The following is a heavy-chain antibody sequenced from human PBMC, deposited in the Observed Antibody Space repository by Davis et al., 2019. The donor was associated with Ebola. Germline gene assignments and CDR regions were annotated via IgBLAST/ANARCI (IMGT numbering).Heavy chain of an antibody. CDR1: GYTFTGYY. D-gene: IGHD3-3*01. Sequence: ASVKVSCKASGYTFTGYYMHWVRQAPGQGLEWMGWINPNSGGTNYAQKFQGRVTMTRDTSISTAYMELSRLRSDDTAVYYCARDPSKRITIFGVPSPAYYYGMDIWGQGTTVTVSS. J-gene: IGHJ6*02. CDR3: ARDPSKRITIFGVPSPAYYYGMDI. CDR2: INPNSGGT. V-gene: IGHV1-2*02.